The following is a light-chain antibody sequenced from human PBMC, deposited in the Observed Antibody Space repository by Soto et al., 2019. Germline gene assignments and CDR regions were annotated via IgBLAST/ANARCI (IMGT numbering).Light chain of an antibody. J-gene: IGKJ1*01. V-gene: IGKV3-15*01. CDR2: SAS. CDR3: HQYNHWLTWT. Sequence: EIVMTQSPATLSLSPGQRATLSCRASQSVSSKLAWYQQRPSQAPRLLIYSASTRATGIPARFSGSGSGTEFTLTISSLQSEDFAVYYCHQYNHWLTWTFGQGTKVDIK. CDR1: QSVSSK.